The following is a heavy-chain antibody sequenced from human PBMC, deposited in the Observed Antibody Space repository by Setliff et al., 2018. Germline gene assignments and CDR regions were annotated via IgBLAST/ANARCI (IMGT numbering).Heavy chain of an antibody. D-gene: IGHD2-15*01. Sequence: ASVKVSCKTSGYNFITFGVNWVRQVPGQGFEWMGWISPYNGDANYAQKFQGRVTMTTDTSTGTAYMELRALSSDDTAVYYCTRGRGPRVVVAVPLDFWGQGTLVTVSS. J-gene: IGHJ4*02. CDR3: TRGRGPRVVVAVPLDF. V-gene: IGHV1-18*01. CDR2: ISPYNGDA. CDR1: GYNFITFG.